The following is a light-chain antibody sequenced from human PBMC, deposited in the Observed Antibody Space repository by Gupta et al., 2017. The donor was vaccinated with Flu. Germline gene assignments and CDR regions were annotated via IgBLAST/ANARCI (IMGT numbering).Light chain of an antibody. Sequence: DIQMTQSPSSLSASVGDRVTITCRASQSISSYLNWYQQKPGKAPKLLIYAASRLQSGVPSRFSGSGSGTDFTLTSSRRQHEDFANYYWQQSYSTHTFGQGTKVEIK. J-gene: IGKJ1*01. CDR3: QQSYSTHT. CDR1: QSISSY. CDR2: AAS. V-gene: IGKV1-39*01.